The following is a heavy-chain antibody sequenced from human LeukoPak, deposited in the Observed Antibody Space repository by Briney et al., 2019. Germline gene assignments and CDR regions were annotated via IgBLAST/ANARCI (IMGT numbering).Heavy chain of an antibody. Sequence: ASVKVSCKASGYTFTGYYIHWVRQAPGQGLEWMGWINPNSGGTNYAQKFQGRVTMTRDTSISTAYMELSRLRSDDTAVYYCARVQSSSSSKGYYYYMDVWGKGTTVTVSS. D-gene: IGHD6-6*01. CDR1: GYTFTGYY. CDR2: INPNSGGT. V-gene: IGHV1-2*02. J-gene: IGHJ6*03. CDR3: ARVQSSSSSKGYYYYMDV.